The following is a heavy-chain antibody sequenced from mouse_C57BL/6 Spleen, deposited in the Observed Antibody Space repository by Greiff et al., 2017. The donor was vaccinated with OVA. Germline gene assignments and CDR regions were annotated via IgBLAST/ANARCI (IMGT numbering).Heavy chain of an antibody. CDR3: ARRTANYFDY. V-gene: IGHV1-80*01. CDR1: GYAFSSYW. Sequence: QVQLKESGAELVKPGASVKISCKASGYAFSSYWMNWVKQRPGKGLEWIGQIYPGDGDTNYNGKFKGKATLTADKSSSTAYMQLSSLTSEDSAVYFCARRTANYFDYWGQGTTLTVSS. J-gene: IGHJ2*01. CDR2: IYPGDGDT.